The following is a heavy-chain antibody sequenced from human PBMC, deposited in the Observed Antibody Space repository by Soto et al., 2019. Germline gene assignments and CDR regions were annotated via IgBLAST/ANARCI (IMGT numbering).Heavy chain of an antibody. CDR2: ISANNGNT. D-gene: IGHD3-10*01. CDR3: ARDYRYYYGSGSYYRYFDY. Sequence: ASVKVSCKASGYTFTSYGISWVRQAPGQGLEWMGWISANNGNTNYAQKLQGRVTMTTDTSTSTAYMELRSLRSDDTAVYYCARDYRYYYGSGSYYRYFDYWGQGTLVTVSS. J-gene: IGHJ4*02. V-gene: IGHV1-18*01. CDR1: GYTFTSYG.